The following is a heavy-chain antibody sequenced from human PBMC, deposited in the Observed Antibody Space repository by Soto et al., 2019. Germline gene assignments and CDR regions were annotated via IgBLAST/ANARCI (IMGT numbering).Heavy chain of an antibody. CDR1: GYTFTSYY. CDR2: INPSGGST. Sequence: QVQLVQSGAEVKKPGASVTVSCKASGYTFTSYYIHWVRQAPGQGLEWMGIINPSGGSTSYAQKLQGRVTMTRDTSTSTVYMEVSGLRSADTAVYYCARDQEPSTLYYDYYYMDVWGKGTTVTVSS. V-gene: IGHV1-46*03. J-gene: IGHJ6*03. CDR3: ARDQEPSTLYYDYYYMDV.